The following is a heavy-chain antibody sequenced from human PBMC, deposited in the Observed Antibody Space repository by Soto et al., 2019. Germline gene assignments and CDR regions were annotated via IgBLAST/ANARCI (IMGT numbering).Heavy chain of an antibody. J-gene: IGHJ6*02. Sequence: QVQLVESGGGVVQPGRSLRLSCAASGFTFSSYGMHWVRQAPGKGLEWVAVISYDGSNKYYADSVKGRFTISRDNSKNTLYLQMNSLRAEDTAVYYCAKDLNWNDPYYYGMDVWGQGTTVTVSS. CDR2: ISYDGSNK. V-gene: IGHV3-30*18. D-gene: IGHD1-1*01. CDR1: GFTFSSYG. CDR3: AKDLNWNDPYYYGMDV.